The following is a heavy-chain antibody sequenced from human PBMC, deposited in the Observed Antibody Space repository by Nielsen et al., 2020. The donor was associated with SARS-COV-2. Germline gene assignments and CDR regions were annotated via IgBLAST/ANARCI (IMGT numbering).Heavy chain of an antibody. J-gene: IGHJ5*02. V-gene: IGHV1-24*01. CDR2: FDPEDGET. Sequence: ASVKVSCKVSGYTLTELSMHWVRQAPGKGLEWMGGFDPEDGETSYAQKFQGRVTMTRDTSTSTVYMELSSLRSEDTAVYYCARGGHSGSYYERIPWFDPWGQGTLVTVSS. CDR1: GYTLTELS. D-gene: IGHD1-26*01. CDR3: ARGGHSGSYYERIPWFDP.